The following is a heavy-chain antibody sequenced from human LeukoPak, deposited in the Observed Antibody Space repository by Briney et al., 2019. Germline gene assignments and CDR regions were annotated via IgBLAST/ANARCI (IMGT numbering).Heavy chain of an antibody. D-gene: IGHD3-3*01. CDR3: ARERELRFLEWSTVIDY. J-gene: IGHJ4*02. CDR2: IYYSGST. V-gene: IGHV4-39*07. Sequence: SETLSLTCTVSGGSISSSSYYWGWIRQPPGKGLEWIGSIYYSGSTYYNPSLKSRVTISVDTSKNQFSLKLSSVTAADTAVYYCARERELRFLEWSTVIDYWGQGTLVTVSS. CDR1: GGSISSSSYY.